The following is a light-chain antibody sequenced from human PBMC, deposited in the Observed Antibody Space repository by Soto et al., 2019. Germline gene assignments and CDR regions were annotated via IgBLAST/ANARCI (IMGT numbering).Light chain of an antibody. V-gene: IGKV3-11*01. J-gene: IGKJ4*01. Sequence: IVLTHSPATLSFSPGEMATLSCRASQSVSSYLAWYQQKPGQAPRLLIYDASNRATGIPARFSGSGSGTDFTLTISSLEPEDFAVYYCQQRSNWPLTFGGGTKVDIK. CDR3: QQRSNWPLT. CDR1: QSVSSY. CDR2: DAS.